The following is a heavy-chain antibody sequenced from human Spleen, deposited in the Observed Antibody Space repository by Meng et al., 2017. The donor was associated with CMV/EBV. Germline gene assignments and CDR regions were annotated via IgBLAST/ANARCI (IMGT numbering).Heavy chain of an antibody. V-gene: IGHV3-69-1*01. D-gene: IGHD3/OR15-3a*01. J-gene: IGHJ5*02. CDR3: ARGQYDFWSGYSPTARWFDP. CDR1: GVTFNTYG. Sequence: GESLKISCAASGVTFNTYGMHWVRQAPGKGLEWVSYIMTGGPIYYADSVEGRFTVSRDNAQNSLYLQMDSLRPEDTAVYYCARGQYDFWSGYSPTARWFDPWGQGTLVTVSS. CDR2: IMTGGPI.